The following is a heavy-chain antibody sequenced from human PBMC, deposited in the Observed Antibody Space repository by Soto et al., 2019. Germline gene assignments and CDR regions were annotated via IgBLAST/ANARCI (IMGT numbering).Heavy chain of an antibody. CDR3: ARLKYSSSWYSNCCAFDI. CDR1: GGSISSSSYY. V-gene: IGHV4-39*01. D-gene: IGHD6-13*01. Sequence: QLQLQESGPGLVKPSETLSLTCTVSGGSISSSSYYWGWIRQPPGKGLEWIGSIYYSGSTYYNPSLKSRVTISVDTSKNQFSLKLSSVTAADTAVYYCARLKYSSSWYSNCCAFDIWGQGTMVTVSS. J-gene: IGHJ3*02. CDR2: IYYSGST.